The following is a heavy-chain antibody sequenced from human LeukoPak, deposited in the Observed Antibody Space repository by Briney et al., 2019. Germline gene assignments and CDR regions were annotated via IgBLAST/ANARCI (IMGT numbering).Heavy chain of an antibody. Sequence: KASETLSLTCTVSGGSISSYYWGWIRQPPGKGLEWIGSIYYSGSTYYNPSLKSRVTISVDTSKNQFSLKLSSVTAADTAVYYCARSFESYQDYFDYWGQGTLVTVSS. V-gene: IGHV4-39*07. CDR1: GGSISSYY. CDR2: IYYSGST. CDR3: ARSFESYQDYFDY. D-gene: IGHD1-26*01. J-gene: IGHJ4*02.